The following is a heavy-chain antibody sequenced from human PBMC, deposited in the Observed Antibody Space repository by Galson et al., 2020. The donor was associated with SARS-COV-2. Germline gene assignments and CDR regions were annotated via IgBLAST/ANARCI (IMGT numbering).Heavy chain of an antibody. D-gene: IGHD2-15*01. V-gene: IGHV3-30*18. Sequence: GGSLRLSCAASGFSFNSYGIHWVRQAPGKGLEWVAVISYDGSNKYYADSVKGRFTISRDNSKNTLYLQMNSLRPEDTAVYYCAKDHNYGGNQYCFDYWGQGTLVTVSA. CDR3: AKDHNYGGNQYCFDY. CDR1: GFSFNSYG. J-gene: IGHJ4*02. CDR2: ISYDGSNK.